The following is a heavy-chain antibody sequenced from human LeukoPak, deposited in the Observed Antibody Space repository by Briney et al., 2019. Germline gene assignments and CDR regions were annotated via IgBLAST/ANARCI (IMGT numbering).Heavy chain of an antibody. Sequence: SETLSLACTVSGGSISSYYWGWIRQPPGKGLEWIGSIYHSGSTYYDPSLKSRVTISVDTSKNQFSLKLSSVTAADTAVYYCARAVAGLYGMDVWGQGTTVTVSS. J-gene: IGHJ6*02. CDR1: GGSISSYY. D-gene: IGHD6-19*01. CDR2: IYHSGST. V-gene: IGHV4-38-2*02. CDR3: ARAVAGLYGMDV.